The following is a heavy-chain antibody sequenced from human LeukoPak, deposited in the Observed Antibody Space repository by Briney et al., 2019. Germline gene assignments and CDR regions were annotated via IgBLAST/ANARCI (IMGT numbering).Heavy chain of an antibody. V-gene: IGHV4-34*01. J-gene: IGHJ4*02. CDR2: INHSGST. D-gene: IGHD5-12*01. Sequence: SETLSLTCAVYGGSFSGYYWSWIRQPPGKGLEWIGEINHSGSTNYNPSLKSRVTISVDTSKNQFSLKLSSVTAADTAVYHCARGWLEYYFDYWGQGTLVTVSS. CDR1: GGSFSGYY. CDR3: ARGWLEYYFDY.